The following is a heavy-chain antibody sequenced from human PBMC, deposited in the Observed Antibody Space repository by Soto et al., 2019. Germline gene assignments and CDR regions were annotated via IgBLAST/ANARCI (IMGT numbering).Heavy chain of an antibody. J-gene: IGHJ4*02. CDR2: INHSGST. CDR1: GGSFSGYY. Sequence: PSETLSLTCAVYGGSFSGYYLSWIRQPPGKGLEWIGEINHSGSTNYNPSLKSRVTISVDTSKNQFSLKLSSVTAADTAVYYCARGLSANYDFWSGYYKRYYFDYWGQGTLVTVSS. CDR3: ARGLSANYDFWSGYYKRYYFDY. V-gene: IGHV4-34*01. D-gene: IGHD3-3*01.